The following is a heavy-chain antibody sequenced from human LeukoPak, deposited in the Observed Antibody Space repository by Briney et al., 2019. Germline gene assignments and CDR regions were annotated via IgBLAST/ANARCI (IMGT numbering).Heavy chain of an antibody. Sequence: PSETLSLTCAVYGGSLSGYYWSWIRQPPGKGLEWIGEINHSGSTNYNPSLKSRVTISVDTSKNQFSLKLSSVTAADTAVYYCARGRGSSWHYFDYWGQGTLVTVSS. CDR3: ARGRGSSWHYFDY. J-gene: IGHJ4*02. CDR1: GGSLSGYY. V-gene: IGHV4-34*01. CDR2: INHSGST. D-gene: IGHD6-13*01.